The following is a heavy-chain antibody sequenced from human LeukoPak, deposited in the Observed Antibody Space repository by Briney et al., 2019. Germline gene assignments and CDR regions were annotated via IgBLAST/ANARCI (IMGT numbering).Heavy chain of an antibody. V-gene: IGHV4-39*07. J-gene: IGHJ4*02. CDR1: GGSISSSSYY. Sequence: PSETLSLTCTVSGGSISSSSYYWGWIRQPPGKGLEWIGSIYYSGSTYYNPSLKSRVTISVDTSKNQFSLKLSSVTAADTAVYYCANTADYDSSGYQYWGQGTLVIVSS. D-gene: IGHD3-22*01. CDR2: IYYSGST. CDR3: ANTADYDSSGYQY.